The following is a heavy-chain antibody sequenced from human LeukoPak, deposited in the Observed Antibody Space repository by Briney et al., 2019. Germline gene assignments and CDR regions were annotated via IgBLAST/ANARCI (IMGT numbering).Heavy chain of an antibody. D-gene: IGHD3-10*01. Sequence: PGGSLRLSCAASGFTFSRYGMSWVRQAPGKGLEWVSAISGSGGSTYYADSVKGRFTISRDNAMNSLFLQMNSLRAEDTAVYYCVRHGISLLRGVFIPFYHFDYWGQGSLVTVSS. J-gene: IGHJ4*02. CDR1: GFTFSRYG. V-gene: IGHV3-23*01. CDR2: ISGSGGST. CDR3: VRHGISLLRGVFIPFYHFDY.